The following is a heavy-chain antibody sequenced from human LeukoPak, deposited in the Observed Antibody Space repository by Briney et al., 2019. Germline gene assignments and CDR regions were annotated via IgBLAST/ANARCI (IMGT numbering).Heavy chain of an antibody. D-gene: IGHD3/OR15-3a*01. V-gene: IGHV3-23*01. CDR3: AKRSNLWTGYLDY. CDR2: ISGSGGST. Sequence: GGSLRLSCTASKFTFSNYAMSWVRQAPGKGLEWVSAISGSGGSTYYADSVEGRFTISRDNPKDTLFLQMNSLRTEDTAVYYCAKRSNLWTGYLDYWGQGTLVTVSS. J-gene: IGHJ4*02. CDR1: KFTFSNYA.